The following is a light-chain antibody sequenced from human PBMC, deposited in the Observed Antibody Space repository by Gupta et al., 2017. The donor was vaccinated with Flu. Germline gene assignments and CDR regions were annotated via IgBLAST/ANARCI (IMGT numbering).Light chain of an antibody. Sequence: QSALTQVASVSGSPGQSITISCTGTSSDVGLFNYVSWYQRHPGKAPKLIIYEVNSRPSGVSNRFSGSKSANTASLTISGLQAEDEADYYCSSYTSSSTRVFGGGTKLTVL. CDR2: EVN. J-gene: IGLJ3*02. V-gene: IGLV2-14*01. CDR1: SSDVGLFNY. CDR3: SSYTSSSTRV.